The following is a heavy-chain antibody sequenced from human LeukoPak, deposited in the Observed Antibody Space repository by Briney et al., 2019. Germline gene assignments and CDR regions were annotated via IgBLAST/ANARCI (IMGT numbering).Heavy chain of an antibody. D-gene: IGHD1-26*01. CDR2: IYYSGST. CDR3: SRESGAFCPFGY. Sequence: SETLSLTCTVSGGSITTSSYYWGWIRQPPGKGLEWIGIIYYSGSTYYNPSLKGRVTISVDTSKNQFSLNLTSVTAADTAIYYCSRESGAFCPFGYWGQGTLVIVPS. J-gene: IGHJ4*02. V-gene: IGHV4-39*07. CDR1: GGSITTSSYY.